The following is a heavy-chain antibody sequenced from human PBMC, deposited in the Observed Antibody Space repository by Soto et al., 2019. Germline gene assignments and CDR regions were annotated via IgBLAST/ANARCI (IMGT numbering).Heavy chain of an antibody. Sequence: ASVRVDCKASGYTFTRYTMNWVRQAPGQRLEWMGWINPDNGNTKSSQKFQDRVIITRDTSASTAYMDLSSLRSEDTAVYYCARGIATGQLDPWGQGTLVTVSS. CDR2: INPDNGNT. CDR3: ARGIATGQLDP. V-gene: IGHV1-3*01. J-gene: IGHJ5*02. D-gene: IGHD2-15*01. CDR1: GYTFTRYT.